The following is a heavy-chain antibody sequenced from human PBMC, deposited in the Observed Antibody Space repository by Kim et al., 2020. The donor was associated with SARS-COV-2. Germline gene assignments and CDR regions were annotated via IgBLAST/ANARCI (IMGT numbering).Heavy chain of an antibody. V-gene: IGHV1-3*01. CDR1: GYTFTSYA. Sequence: ASVKVSCKASGYTFTSYAMHWLRQAPGQRLEWMGWINAGYGNTKYSQKFQGRVTITRDTSASTAYMELSSLRSEDTAVYYCARDRANSGYDWFDPWGQGTLVTVSS. D-gene: IGHD5-12*01. J-gene: IGHJ5*02. CDR3: ARDRANSGYDWFDP. CDR2: INAGYGNT.